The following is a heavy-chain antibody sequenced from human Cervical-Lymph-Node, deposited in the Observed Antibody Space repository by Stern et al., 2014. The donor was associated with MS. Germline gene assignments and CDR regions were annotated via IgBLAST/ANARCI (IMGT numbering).Heavy chain of an antibody. CDR3: ARGDQSNYYYHFGFDV. Sequence: VQLLESGPAVKKPGASVRLSCKASGYTFNSFDISWVRQAPGQGIEWMGWMNPTSAKTGYAQKFQGRVTMTRNNSISTAYMELTSLRSEDTAVYYCARGDQSNYYYHFGFDVWGQGTTVTVSS. CDR2: MNPTSAKT. J-gene: IGHJ6*02. D-gene: IGHD4-11*01. V-gene: IGHV1-8*01. CDR1: GYTFNSFD.